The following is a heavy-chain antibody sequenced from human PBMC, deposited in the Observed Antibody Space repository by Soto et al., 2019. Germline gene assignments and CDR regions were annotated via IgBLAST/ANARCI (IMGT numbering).Heavy chain of an antibody. J-gene: IGHJ6*02. D-gene: IGHD5-12*01. V-gene: IGHV4-4*07. CDR3: AGVTHKQSGYDHYGGMDV. CDR2: IYTSGST. Sequence: PXECLSPTCTVSGVSISSYYWSGIRQPSGKGLEWIGRIYTSGSTNYNPSLKSRVTMSVDTSKNQFSLKLSSVTAADTAVYYCAGVTHKQSGYDHYGGMDVWGQGTTVTVSS. CDR1: GVSISSYY.